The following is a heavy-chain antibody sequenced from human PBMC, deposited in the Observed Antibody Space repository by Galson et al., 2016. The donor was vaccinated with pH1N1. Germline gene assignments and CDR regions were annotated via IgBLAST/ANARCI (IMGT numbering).Heavy chain of an antibody. CDR2: INQDGDKK. V-gene: IGHV3-7*01. CDR3: ARRYFDY. Sequence: SLRLSCAASGFNFSNYWMQWVRQAPGKGLQWVANINQDGDKKYYVGSVEGRFTISGDNAKNSLYLQMNNLRDEDTAMYFFARRYFDYWGQGALVTVSS. J-gene: IGHJ4*02. D-gene: IGHD3-9*01. CDR1: GFNFSNYW.